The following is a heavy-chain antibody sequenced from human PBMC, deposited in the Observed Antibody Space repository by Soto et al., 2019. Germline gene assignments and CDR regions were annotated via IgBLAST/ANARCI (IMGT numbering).Heavy chain of an antibody. CDR2: IYYSGST. V-gene: IGHV4-31*03. CDR3: ARTGYCSSPSCYYYYMDV. CDR1: GGSISSGGYY. Sequence: QVQLQESGPGLVKPSQTLSLTCTVSGGSISSGGYYWSWIRQHPGKGLEGIGYIYYSGSTYYNPSLQSRVTISVGTSKNQCSLKLSSVTAADTAVYFCARTGYCSSPSCYYYYMDVWGKGTTVTVSS. J-gene: IGHJ6*03. D-gene: IGHD2-2*01.